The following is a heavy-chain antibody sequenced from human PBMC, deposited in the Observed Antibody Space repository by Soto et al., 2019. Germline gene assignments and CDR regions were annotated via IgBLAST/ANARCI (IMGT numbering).Heavy chain of an antibody. CDR3: ATLPPRIVVVVLPIPS. V-gene: IGHV4-4*02. Sequence: QVQLQQSGPRLARPSGTLSLTCVVSGGSISSTNWWTWVRQTPGKGLEWIGEVYHTGSTKYNPSLKYRVTLSLDKSNNHFSRNLQSETAADTAVYYCATLPPRIVVVVLPIPSWGQGTLVTVSS. CDR2: VYHTGST. D-gene: IGHD2-15*01. J-gene: IGHJ4*02. CDR1: GGSISSTNW.